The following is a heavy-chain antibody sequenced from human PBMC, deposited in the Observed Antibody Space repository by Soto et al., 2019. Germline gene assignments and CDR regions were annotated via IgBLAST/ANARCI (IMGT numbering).Heavy chain of an antibody. D-gene: IGHD1-26*01. CDR1: GGTFSSYA. CDR3: ARPGGRGDYYYGMDV. CDR2: IIPIFGTA. J-gene: IGHJ6*02. V-gene: IGHV1-69*12. Sequence: QVQLVQSGAEVKKPGSSVKVSCKASGGTFSSYAISWVRQAPGQGLEWMGGIIPIFGTANYAQKFQGRVTIIGDGSTSTAYMELRSLRSEDTAVYYCARPGGRGDYYYGMDVWGQGTTVTVSS.